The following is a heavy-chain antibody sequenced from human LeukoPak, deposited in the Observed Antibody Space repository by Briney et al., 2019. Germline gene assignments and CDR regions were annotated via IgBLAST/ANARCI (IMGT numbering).Heavy chain of an antibody. CDR2: NYPYDSGT. Sequence: GEPLKILWKGSGYLFTNYWFGWVRQMPGKGLEGMGMNYPYDSGTKYSPSLQGQVTVSADKSISLAYLQWSRLEASDTAMYYCARRQYSGYDFDFWGQGTLVTVS. V-gene: IGHV5-51*01. CDR1: GYLFTNYW. J-gene: IGHJ4*02. D-gene: IGHD5-12*01. CDR3: ARRQYSGYDFDF.